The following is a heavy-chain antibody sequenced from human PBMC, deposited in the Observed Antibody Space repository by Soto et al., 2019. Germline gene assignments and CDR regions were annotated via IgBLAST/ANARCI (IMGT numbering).Heavy chain of an antibody. CDR3: AAVPYDYDSSGTYCDY. V-gene: IGHV1-58*01. J-gene: IGHJ4*02. Sequence: QMQLVQSGPEVKKPGTSVKVSCKASGFTFPSSAVQWVRQARGQRREWIGRIVIGSGNTNYAQKFQESLTSSRAMSTITAYMELSGLRSEDSAVYYSAAVPYDYDSSGTYCDYWGQGTGVTVSS. CDR2: IVIGSGNT. D-gene: IGHD3-22*01. CDR1: GFTFPSSA.